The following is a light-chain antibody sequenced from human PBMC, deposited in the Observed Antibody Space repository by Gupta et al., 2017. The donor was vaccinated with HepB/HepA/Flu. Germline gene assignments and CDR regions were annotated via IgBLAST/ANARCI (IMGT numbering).Light chain of an antibody. Sequence: EIVMTQSPATLSVSPGERATLSCRASQSVSSQLAWYQQKPGQAPRPLMYGASIRATGSPARFSGSGSGTEFTLTISSLQSEDFAVYYCQHYKNWLSFGGGTKVEIK. CDR2: GAS. CDR1: QSVSSQ. CDR3: QHYKNWLS. V-gene: IGKV3-15*01. J-gene: IGKJ4*01.